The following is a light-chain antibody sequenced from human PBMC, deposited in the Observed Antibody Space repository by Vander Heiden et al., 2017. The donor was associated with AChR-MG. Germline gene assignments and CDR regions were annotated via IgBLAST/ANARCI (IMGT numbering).Light chain of an antibody. CDR2: LGS. J-gene: IGKJ4*01. V-gene: IGKV2-28*01. CDR1: QGLLESNGYNL. Sequence: EIVMTQSPLSLSVTPGEPASIYCRSSQGLLESNGYNLLDWYLQKPGQSPQLLIYLGSTRASGVPDRFSGSGSGTDFTLKISRVEAEDVGVYYCMQAHQDPRTFGGGTKVEI. CDR3: MQAHQDPRT.